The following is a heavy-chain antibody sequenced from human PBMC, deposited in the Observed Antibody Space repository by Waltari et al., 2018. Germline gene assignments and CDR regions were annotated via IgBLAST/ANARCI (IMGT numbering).Heavy chain of an antibody. CDR1: GFTFSSYG. V-gene: IGHV3-48*03. J-gene: IGHJ4*02. CDR2: ISGSGTTI. CDR3: ARRFDS. Sequence: EVQLVESGGGLVQPGGSLRLSCAASGFTFSSYGMNWVRKAPGKGLEWISYISGSGTTIYYADSVKCRFTISRDDAENSLYLQMNSLRAEDTALYYCARRFDSWGQGTRVTVSS.